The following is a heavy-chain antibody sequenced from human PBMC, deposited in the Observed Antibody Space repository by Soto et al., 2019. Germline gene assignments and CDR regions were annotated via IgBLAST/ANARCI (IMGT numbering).Heavy chain of an antibody. D-gene: IGHD6-19*01. CDR1: GFTYNCYS. CDR3: ARAVAVPADFDY. V-gene: IGHV1-3*01. Sequence: PAKACSKASGFTYNCYSMHWVHQAHGQRLEWMGWINAGNGNTKYSQKFQGRVTITRDTSASTAYMELSSLRSEDTAVYYCARAVAVPADFDYWGQGTLVTVSS. J-gene: IGHJ4*02. CDR2: INAGNGNT.